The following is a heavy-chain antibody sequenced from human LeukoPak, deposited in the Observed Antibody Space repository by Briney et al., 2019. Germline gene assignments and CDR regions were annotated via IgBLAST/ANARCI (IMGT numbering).Heavy chain of an antibody. CDR3: ARDDTVTTYDY. V-gene: IGHV3-7*01. CDR1: GFTFSNYW. D-gene: IGHD4-17*01. Sequence: PGGSLRLSCAASGFTFSNYWLTWVRQAPGRGLEWVANIKQDGSEKHYVDSVKGRFTISRDNAKNSLYLQMNSLRAEDTAVYYCARDDTVTTYDYWGQGTLVTVSS. J-gene: IGHJ4*02. CDR2: IKQDGSEK.